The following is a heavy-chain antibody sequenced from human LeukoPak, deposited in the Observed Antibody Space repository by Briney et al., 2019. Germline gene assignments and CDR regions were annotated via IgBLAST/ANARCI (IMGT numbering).Heavy chain of an antibody. J-gene: IGHJ4*02. CDR3: ARASRDGYNQNFDH. D-gene: IGHD5-24*01. Sequence: GESLKISCKGLGYSFNNDWNAWVRQRPGKRLEWMGIIYPGGSETRYDPSFQGQVTISADSSTSTAYLQWSSLRASDTAMYYCARASRDGYNQNFDHWGQGTLVTVSS. CDR2: IYPGGSET. CDR1: GYSFNNDW. V-gene: IGHV5-51*01.